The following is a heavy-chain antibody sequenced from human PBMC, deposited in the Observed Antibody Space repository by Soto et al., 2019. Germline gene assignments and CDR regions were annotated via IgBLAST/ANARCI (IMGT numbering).Heavy chain of an antibody. CDR1: GGSFSGYY. J-gene: IGHJ4*02. D-gene: IGHD3-22*01. CDR2: INHSGST. Sequence: NPSETLSLTCAVYGGSFSGYYWSWIRQPPGKGLEWIGEINHSGSTNYNPSLKSRVTISVDTSKNQFSLKLSSVTAADTAVYYCARSSITYYYDSSRYPRRGYFDYWGQGTLVTVSS. V-gene: IGHV4-34*01. CDR3: ARSSITYYYDSSRYPRRGYFDY.